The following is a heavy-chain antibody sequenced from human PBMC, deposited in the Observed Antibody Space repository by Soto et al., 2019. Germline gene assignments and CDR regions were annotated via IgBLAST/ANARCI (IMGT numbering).Heavy chain of an antibody. CDR1: GGSISSYY. CDR2: IYYSGST. J-gene: IGHJ4*02. D-gene: IGHD6-13*01. V-gene: IGHV4-59*08. CDR3: ARWGIGYSSSWYYFDY. Sequence: SETLSLTCTVSGGSISSYYWSWIRQPPGKGLEWIGYIYYSGSTNYNPSLKSRVTISVDTSKNQFSLKLSSVTAADTAVYYWARWGIGYSSSWYYFDYWGQGTLVTVSS.